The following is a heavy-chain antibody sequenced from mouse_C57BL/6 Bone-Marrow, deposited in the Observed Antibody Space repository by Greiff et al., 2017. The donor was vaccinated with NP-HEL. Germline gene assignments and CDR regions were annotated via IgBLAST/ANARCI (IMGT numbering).Heavy chain of an antibody. D-gene: IGHD2-1*01. J-gene: IGHJ2*01. Sequence: QVHVKQSGAELVRPGTSVKVSCKASGYAFTNYLIEWVKQRPGQGLEWIGVINPGSGGTNYNEKFKGKATLTADKSSSTAYMQLSSLTSEDSAVYFCARSGGNYVRFDYWGQGTTLTVSS. CDR1: GYAFTNYL. V-gene: IGHV1-54*01. CDR2: INPGSGGT. CDR3: ARSGGNYVRFDY.